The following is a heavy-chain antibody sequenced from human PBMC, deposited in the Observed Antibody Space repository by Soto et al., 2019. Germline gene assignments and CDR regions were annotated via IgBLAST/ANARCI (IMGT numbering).Heavy chain of an antibody. D-gene: IGHD3-9*01. J-gene: IGHJ4*02. CDR3: ARILGYDILTGYHYLHPFDY. CDR1: GFTFSSYS. CDR2: ISSSSSYI. Sequence: PGGSLRLSCAASGFTFSSYSMNWVRQAPGKGLEWVSSISSSSSYIYYADSVKGRLTISRDNAKNSLYLQMNSLRAEDTAVYYWARILGYDILTGYHYLHPFDYWGQGTLVTVSS. V-gene: IGHV3-21*01.